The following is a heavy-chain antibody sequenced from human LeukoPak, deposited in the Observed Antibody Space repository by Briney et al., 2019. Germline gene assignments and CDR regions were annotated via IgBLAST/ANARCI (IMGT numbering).Heavy chain of an antibody. D-gene: IGHD6-13*01. V-gene: IGHV3-48*01. Sequence: GGSLRLSCAASGFTFSSYSMNWVRQAPGKGLEWVSYISSSSSTIYYADSVKGRFTISRDNAKNSLYLQMNSLRAEDTAVYYCAREGYSSSWRYMDVWGKGTTVTVSS. J-gene: IGHJ6*03. CDR2: ISSSSSTI. CDR1: GFTFSSYS. CDR3: AREGYSSSWRYMDV.